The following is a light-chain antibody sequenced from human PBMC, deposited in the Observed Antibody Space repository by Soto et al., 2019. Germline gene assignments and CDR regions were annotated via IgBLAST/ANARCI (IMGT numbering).Light chain of an antibody. CDR1: RSNIGGHA. CDR2: SSD. J-gene: IGLJ2*01. Sequence: QSVLTQPPSASGTPGQTVSISCSGTRSNIGGHAVNWYQQLPGTAPKRLIFSSDQRPSGVPDRFSGSKSGTSASLAISGLQSEDEADYSCAAWDDSLNAVVFGGRTKVTVL. CDR3: AAWDDSLNAVV. V-gene: IGLV1-44*01.